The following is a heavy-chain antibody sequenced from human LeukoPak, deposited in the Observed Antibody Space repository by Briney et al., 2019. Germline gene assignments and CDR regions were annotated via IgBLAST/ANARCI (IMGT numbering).Heavy chain of an antibody. CDR2: ISAYNGNI. CDR3: ASMSGYYPSYYFDY. CDR1: GYTFISYG. J-gene: IGHJ4*02. V-gene: IGHV1-18*01. D-gene: IGHD3-3*01. Sequence: ASVKVSCTASGYTFISYGITWVRQAPGQGLEWLGWISAYNGNIDYAQKLQGRVTLTTDTSTSTAYMEVRSLRSDDTAVYYCASMSGYYPSYYFDYWGQGTLVTVSS.